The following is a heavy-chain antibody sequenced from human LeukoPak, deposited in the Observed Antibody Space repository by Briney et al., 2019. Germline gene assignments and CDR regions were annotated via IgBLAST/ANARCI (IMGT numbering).Heavy chain of an antibody. Sequence: SVKVSCKASGYTFTSYGISWVRQAPGQGLEWMGGIIPIFGTANYAQKFQGSVTITADESTSTAYMELSSLRSEDTAVYYCARSKALRLDDIYYWGQGTLVTVSS. CDR2: IIPIFGTA. CDR3: ARSKALRLDDIYY. CDR1: GYTFTSYG. V-gene: IGHV1-69*13. J-gene: IGHJ4*02. D-gene: IGHD3-9*01.